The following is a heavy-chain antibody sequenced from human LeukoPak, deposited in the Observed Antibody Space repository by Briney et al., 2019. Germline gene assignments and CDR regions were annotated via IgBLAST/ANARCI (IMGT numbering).Heavy chain of an antibody. CDR2: IRGKAYGGTT. CDR3: TSVYGGTFDY. Sequence: GGSLRLSCTASGFTFGDYAMSWFRQAPGKGLEWVGFIRGKAYGGTTEYAASVKGRFTISRDDSKSIAYLQMNSLKTEDTAVYYCTSVYGGTFDYWGQGTLVTVSS. D-gene: IGHD4/OR15-4a*01. J-gene: IGHJ4*02. V-gene: IGHV3-49*03. CDR1: GFTFGDYA.